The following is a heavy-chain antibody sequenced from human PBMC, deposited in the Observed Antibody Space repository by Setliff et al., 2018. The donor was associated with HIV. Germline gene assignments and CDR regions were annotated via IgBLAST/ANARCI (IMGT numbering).Heavy chain of an antibody. CDR2: IYTSGST. CDR3: ARGPRFLEWLLVLGSYYHYYYMDV. D-gene: IGHD3-3*01. CDR1: GGSISRGTYY. Sequence: SETLSLTCTVSGGSISRGTYYWSWIRQPAGKGLEWIGHIYTSGSTNYNPSLKSRVTISEDTSKNQFSLKLSSVTAADTAVYYCARGPRFLEWLLVLGSYYHYYYMDVWGKGTTVTVSS. J-gene: IGHJ6*03. V-gene: IGHV4-61*09.